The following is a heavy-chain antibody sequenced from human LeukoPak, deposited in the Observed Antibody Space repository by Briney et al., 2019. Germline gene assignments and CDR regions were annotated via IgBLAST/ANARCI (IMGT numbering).Heavy chain of an antibody. Sequence: ASVKVSCKASGYTFTSYAMNWVRQAPGQGLEWMGWINTNTGNPTYAQGFTGRFVFSLDTSVSTAYLQISSLKAVDTAVSYCARPSSSWVNWFDPWGQGTLVTVSS. J-gene: IGHJ5*02. CDR3: ARPSSSWVNWFDP. V-gene: IGHV7-4-1*02. CDR1: GYTFTSYA. CDR2: INTNTGNP. D-gene: IGHD6-13*01.